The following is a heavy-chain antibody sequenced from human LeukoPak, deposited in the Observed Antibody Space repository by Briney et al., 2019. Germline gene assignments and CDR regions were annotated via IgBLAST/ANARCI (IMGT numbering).Heavy chain of an antibody. CDR3: ARDRVTMVRGVIWSAFDI. CDR2: IYYSGST. J-gene: IGHJ3*02. Sequence: SETLSPTCAVYGGSFSGYYWSWIRQPPGKGLEWIGYIYYSGSTNYNPSLKSRVTISVDTSKNQFSLKLSSVTAADTAVYYCARDRVTMVRGVIWSAFDIWGQGTMVTVSS. CDR1: GGSFSGYY. V-gene: IGHV4-59*01. D-gene: IGHD3-10*01.